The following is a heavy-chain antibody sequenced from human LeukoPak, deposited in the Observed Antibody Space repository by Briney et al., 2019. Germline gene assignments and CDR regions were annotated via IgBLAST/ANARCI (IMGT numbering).Heavy chain of an antibody. Sequence: GGSLRLSCAASGFTVSSNYMSWVRQAPGKGLEWVLVIYSGGTTYYADSVKGRFTISRDNSKNTLYLQMNSLRAEDTAVYYCARDLSLNWFDPWGQGTLVTVSS. CDR3: ARDLSLNWFDP. J-gene: IGHJ5*02. CDR2: IYSGGTT. D-gene: IGHD2/OR15-2a*01. CDR1: GFTVSSNY. V-gene: IGHV3-66*02.